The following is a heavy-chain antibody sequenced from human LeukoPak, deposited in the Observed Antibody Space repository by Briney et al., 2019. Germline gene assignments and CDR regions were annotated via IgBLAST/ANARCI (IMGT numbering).Heavy chain of an antibody. CDR3: ASATTVTTFLYYYYYMDV. D-gene: IGHD4-17*01. CDR2: INPTGDTT. CDR1: GYTFTSHY. Sequence: ASVKVSCKASGYTFTSHYMHWVRQAPGQGLEWMGVINPTGDTTRYAQKFQGRVTMTRDMSTSTDYMELSSLRSEDTAVYYCASATTVTTFLYYYYYMDVWGKGTTVTVSS. V-gene: IGHV1-46*01. J-gene: IGHJ6*03.